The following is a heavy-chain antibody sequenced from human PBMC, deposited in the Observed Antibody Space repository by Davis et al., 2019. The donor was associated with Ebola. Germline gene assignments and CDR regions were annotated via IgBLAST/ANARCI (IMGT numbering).Heavy chain of an antibody. CDR2: IWYDGSNK. J-gene: IGHJ6*02. V-gene: IGHV3-33*01. CDR1: GFTSSRYG. Sequence: PGGSLRLSCAASGFTSSRYGMHWVRQAPGKGLEWVAVIWYDGSNKYYADSVKGRFTISRDNSKNTLYLQMNSLRAEDTAVYYCARDQGGMDVWGQGTTVTVSS. CDR3: ARDQGGMDV.